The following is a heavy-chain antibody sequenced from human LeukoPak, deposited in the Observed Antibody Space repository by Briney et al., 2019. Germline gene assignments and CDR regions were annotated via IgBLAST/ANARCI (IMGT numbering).Heavy chain of an antibody. CDR3: LPRGQWLVDD. CDR2: ISTTGTTI. CDR1: GFTFSAYH. Sequence: GGSLRLSCAASGFTFSAYHINWVRQAPGKGLEWISYISTTGTTIHYADSVKGRFAISRDNAKSSLYLQMNSLRAEDTAVYYCLPRGQWLVDDWGQGTLVTVSS. J-gene: IGHJ4*02. D-gene: IGHD6-19*01. V-gene: IGHV3-48*01.